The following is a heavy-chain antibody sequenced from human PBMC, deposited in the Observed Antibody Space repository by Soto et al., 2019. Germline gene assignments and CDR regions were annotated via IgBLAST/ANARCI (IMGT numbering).Heavy chain of an antibody. D-gene: IGHD6-6*01. Sequence: NPXASLSLTCIVCGGCISSRSYYWGWIRQPPGKGLEWIGSIYYSGSTYYNPSLKSRVTISVDTSKNQFSLKLSSVTAADTAVFYCARHRARNWFDPWGQGTLVTVSS. V-gene: IGHV4-39*01. CDR1: GGCISSRSYY. CDR3: ARHRARNWFDP. CDR2: IYYSGST. J-gene: IGHJ5*02.